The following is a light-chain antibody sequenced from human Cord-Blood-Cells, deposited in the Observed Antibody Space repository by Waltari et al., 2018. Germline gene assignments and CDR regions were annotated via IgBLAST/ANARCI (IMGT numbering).Light chain of an antibody. CDR3: CSYAGSYTYV. CDR1: SSDVGGYND. Sequence: QSALTQPRSVSGSPGPSVTIPCTGTSSDVGGYNDVSWYQPHPGKAPKLMIYDVSKRPSGVPDRFSGSKSGNTASLTISGLQAEDEADYYCCSYAGSYTYVFGTGTKVTVL. J-gene: IGLJ1*01. CDR2: DVS. V-gene: IGLV2-11*01.